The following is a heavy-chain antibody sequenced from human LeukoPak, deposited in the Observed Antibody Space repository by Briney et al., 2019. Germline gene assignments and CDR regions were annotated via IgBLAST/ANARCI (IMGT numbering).Heavy chain of an antibody. V-gene: IGHV4-39*01. D-gene: IGHD6-6*01. CDR3: ARRRDSSSLYYYYYYMDV. Sequence: SETLSLTCTVSGGSFSSSSYYWGWIRQPPGKGLEWIGSIYYSGSTYYNPSLKSRVTISGDTSKNQFSLKLSSVTAADTAVYYCARRRDSSSLYYYYYYMDVWGKGTTVTVSS. J-gene: IGHJ6*03. CDR2: IYYSGST. CDR1: GGSFSSSSYY.